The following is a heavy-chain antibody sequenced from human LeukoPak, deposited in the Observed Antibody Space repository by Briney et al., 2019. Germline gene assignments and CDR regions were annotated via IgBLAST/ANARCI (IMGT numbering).Heavy chain of an antibody. CDR1: GGSISSGGYY. V-gene: IGHV4-30-2*01. Sequence: SETLSLTCTVSGGSISSGGYYWSWIRQPPGKGLEWIGYIYHSGSTYYNPSLKSRVTISVDRSKNQFSLKLSSVTVADTAVYYCARGGLYWYFDLWGRGTLVTVSS. CDR3: ARGGLYWYFDL. J-gene: IGHJ2*01. CDR2: IYHSGST.